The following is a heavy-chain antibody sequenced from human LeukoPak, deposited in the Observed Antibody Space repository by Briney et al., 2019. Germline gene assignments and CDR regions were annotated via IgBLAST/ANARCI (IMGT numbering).Heavy chain of an antibody. CDR1: GGSLSSGSYY. D-gene: IGHD3-22*01. J-gene: IGHJ4*02. Sequence: PSQTLSLTCTVSGGSLSSGSYYWSRIRQPAGKGLEWIGRIYTSGSTNYNPSLKSRVTISVDTSKNQFSLKLNSVTAADAAVYYCARGQFYHDSTGYSDWGQGTLVTVSS. V-gene: IGHV4-61*02. CDR3: ARGQFYHDSTGYSD. CDR2: IYTSGST.